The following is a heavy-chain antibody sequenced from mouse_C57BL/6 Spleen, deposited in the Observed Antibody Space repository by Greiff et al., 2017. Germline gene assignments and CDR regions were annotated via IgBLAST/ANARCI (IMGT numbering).Heavy chain of an antibody. V-gene: IGHV1-74*01. CDR1: GYTFTSYW. Sequence: VQLQQPGAELVKPGASVKVSCKASGYTFTSYWMHWVKQRPGQGLEWIGRIHPSDSDTNYNQKFKGKATLTVDNSSSTAYMQISSRTSVYDAVDDYAIAGSSYRGYAIDYWGQGTSVTVSS. CDR3: AIAGSSYRGYAIDY. CDR2: IHPSDSDT. D-gene: IGHD1-1*01. J-gene: IGHJ4*01.